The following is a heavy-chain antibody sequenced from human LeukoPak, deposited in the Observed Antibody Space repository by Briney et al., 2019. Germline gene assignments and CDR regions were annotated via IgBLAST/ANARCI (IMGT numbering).Heavy chain of an antibody. CDR1: GFTFSSYS. CDR2: ISSGSTYM. Sequence: PGGSLRLSCAASGFTFSSYSMNWVRQAPGKGLEWVSSISSGSTYMYYADSVKGRFAISRDNAQNSMYLQMNSLRAEDTAVYYCGRVGGRSKAAKGDAFDIWGQGTMVTVSS. D-gene: IGHD6-6*01. CDR3: GRVGGRSKAAKGDAFDI. V-gene: IGHV3-21*01. J-gene: IGHJ3*02.